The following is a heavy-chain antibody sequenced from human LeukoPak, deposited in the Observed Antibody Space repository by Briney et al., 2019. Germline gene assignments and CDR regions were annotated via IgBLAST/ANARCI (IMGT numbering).Heavy chain of an antibody. J-gene: IGHJ5*02. CDR1: EFSFSYYA. V-gene: IGHV3-30-3*01. CDR2: ISSDGSIK. D-gene: IGHD3-3*01. CDR3: TRYDSSRFDP. Sequence: GRSLRLSCAASEFSFSYYAMHWVRQAPGKGLEWVAVISSDGSIKYYADSVKGRFTISRDNSRNTMDLQMNSLRVEDTAVYHCTRYDSSRFDPWGQGTLVIVSS.